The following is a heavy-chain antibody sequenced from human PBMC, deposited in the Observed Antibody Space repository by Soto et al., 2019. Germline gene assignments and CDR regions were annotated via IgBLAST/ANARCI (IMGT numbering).Heavy chain of an antibody. D-gene: IGHD2-15*01. V-gene: IGHV4-34*01. CDR1: GGSFRGYY. J-gene: IGHJ4*02. CDR2: IYHSGST. CDR3: ARCRLKGYCEGSSCFKVFDY. Sequence: QVQLQQWGAGLLKPSETLSLTCTVYGGSFRGYYWNWIRQPPGKGLEWVGEIYHSGSTNYDPSLKSQVPLSIATSKKPFSLRLGSVTAADTAVYYCARCRLKGYCEGSSCFKVFDYWGQGSLVTVSS.